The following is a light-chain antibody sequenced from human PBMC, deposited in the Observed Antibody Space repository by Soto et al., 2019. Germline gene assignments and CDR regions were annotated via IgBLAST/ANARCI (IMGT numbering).Light chain of an antibody. V-gene: IGLV2-14*01. J-gene: IGLJ2*01. CDR2: DVS. CDR3: SSYTSSSTLEVV. CDR1: SSDVGGYNY. Sequence: QSVLTQPASVSGSPGQSNTISCTGTSSDVGGYNYVSWYQQHPGKAPKLMIYDVSNRPSGVSNRFSGSKSGNTASLTISGLQAEDEADYYCSSYTSSSTLEVVFGGGTKVTVL.